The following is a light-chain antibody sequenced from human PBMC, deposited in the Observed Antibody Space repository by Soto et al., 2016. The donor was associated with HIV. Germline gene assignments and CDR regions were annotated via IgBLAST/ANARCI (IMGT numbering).Light chain of an antibody. V-gene: IGLV3-21*03. Sequence: SYELTQPPSLSVAPRKTARITCGGNNVGSKSVQWYQQKPGQAPILVLYDDSDRPSGIPERFSGSNSGDTATLTISRVEAGDEADYYCQVWDRSSDHVVFGGGTKLTVL. J-gene: IGLJ2*01. CDR3: QVWDRSSDHVV. CDR2: DDS. CDR1: NVGSKS.